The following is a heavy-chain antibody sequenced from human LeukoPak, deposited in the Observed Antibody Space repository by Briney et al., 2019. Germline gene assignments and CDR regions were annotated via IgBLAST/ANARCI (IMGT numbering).Heavy chain of an antibody. CDR1: GFTFSSYG. CDR3: ARGGGGCSGGSCYRYFDY. D-gene: IGHD2-15*01. Sequence: GGSLRLSCAASGFTFSSYGMSWVRQAPGKGLEWVSAISGSGGSTYYADSVKGRFTISRDNSKNTLYLQMNSLRAEDTAVYYCARGGGGCSGGSCYRYFDYWGQGTLVTVSS. V-gene: IGHV3-23*01. J-gene: IGHJ4*02. CDR2: ISGSGGST.